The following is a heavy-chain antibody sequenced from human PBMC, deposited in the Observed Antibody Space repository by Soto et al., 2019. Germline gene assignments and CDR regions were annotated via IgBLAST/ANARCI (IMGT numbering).Heavy chain of an antibody. CDR1: GGSISSSNW. J-gene: IGHJ6*02. CDR2: IYHSGST. V-gene: IGHV4-4*02. CDR3: ARDLGYCSSTSCYYYYYYGMDV. Sequence: SETLSLTCAVSGGSISSSNWWSWVRQPPGKGLERIGEIYHSGSTNYNPSLKSRVTISVDKSKNQFSLKLSSVTAADTAVYYCARDLGYCSSTSCYYYYYYGMDVWGQGTTVTVSS. D-gene: IGHD2-2*01.